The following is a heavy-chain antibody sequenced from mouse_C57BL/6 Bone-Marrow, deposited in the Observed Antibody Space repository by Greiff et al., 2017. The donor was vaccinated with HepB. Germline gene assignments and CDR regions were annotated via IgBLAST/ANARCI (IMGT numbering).Heavy chain of an antibody. CDR1: GFTFSDYG. J-gene: IGHJ4*01. Sequence: EVKLVESGGGLVKPGGSLKLSCAASGFTFSDYGMHWVRQAPEKGLEWVAYISSGSSTIYYADTVKGRFTISRDNAKNTLFLQMTSLRSEDTAMYYCARPSHYYGSTLYAMDYWGQGTSVTVSS. D-gene: IGHD1-1*01. V-gene: IGHV5-17*01. CDR3: ARPSHYYGSTLYAMDY. CDR2: ISSGSSTI.